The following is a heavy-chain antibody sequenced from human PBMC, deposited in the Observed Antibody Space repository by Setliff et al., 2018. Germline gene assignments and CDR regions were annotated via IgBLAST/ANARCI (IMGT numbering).Heavy chain of an antibody. CDR1: GGTFSSYA. CDR3: VKTHWDTWIRGAFDI. D-gene: IGHD3-10*01. J-gene: IGHJ3*02. CDR2: IIPILGIA. Sequence: GASVKVSCKASGGTFSSYAISWVRQAPGQGLEWMGGIIPILGIANYAQKFQGRVTITADKSTSTAYMELSSLRAEDTAVYYCVKTHWDTWIRGAFDIWGQGTMVTVSS. V-gene: IGHV1-69*10.